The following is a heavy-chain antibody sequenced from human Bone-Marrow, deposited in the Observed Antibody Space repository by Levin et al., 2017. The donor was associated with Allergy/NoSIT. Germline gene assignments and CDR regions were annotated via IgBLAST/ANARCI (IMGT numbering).Heavy chain of an antibody. V-gene: IGHV3-33*01. J-gene: IGHJ4*02. Sequence: GGSLRLSCAASGFTFSSYGMHWVRQAPGKGLEWVAVIWYDGINKYYGDSVKGRFTISRDNSKNTLYLQMSSLTAEDTAVYYCARGYTSAWYSERNDYWGQGTLVTVSS. CDR3: ARGYTSAWYSERNDY. CDR2: IWYDGINK. D-gene: IGHD6-19*01. CDR1: GFTFSSYG.